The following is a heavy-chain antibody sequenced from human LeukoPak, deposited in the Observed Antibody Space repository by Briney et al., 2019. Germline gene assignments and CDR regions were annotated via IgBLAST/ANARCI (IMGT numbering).Heavy chain of an antibody. CDR2: IKSKTDGGTT. J-gene: IGHJ6*03. D-gene: IGHD6-19*01. CDR3: TTGDRYSSGWYGSYMDV. V-gene: IGHV3-15*01. CDR1: GFTFSNAW. Sequence: GGSLRLSCAASGFTFSNAWMSWVRQAPGKGLEWVGRIKSKTDGGTTDYAAPVKGRFTISKDDSKNTLYLQMNSLKTEDTAVYYCTTGDRYSSGWYGSYMDVWGKGTTVTVSS.